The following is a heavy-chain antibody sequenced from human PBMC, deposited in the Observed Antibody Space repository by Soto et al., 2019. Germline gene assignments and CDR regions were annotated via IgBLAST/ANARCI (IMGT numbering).Heavy chain of an antibody. J-gene: IGHJ4*02. V-gene: IGHV4-59*01. CDR1: GDSMTGAN. Sequence: QVQLQESGPGLLKPSEPLSLTCSVSGDSMTGANWGWFRQSPEKGLEWIGYIDYSGSTNYNPSLRSRITITIDTSSNQFSLNLASVTAADAAVYYCTRARYGDHFDSWGQGTLVTVSS. D-gene: IGHD4-17*01. CDR3: TRARYGDHFDS. CDR2: IDYSGST.